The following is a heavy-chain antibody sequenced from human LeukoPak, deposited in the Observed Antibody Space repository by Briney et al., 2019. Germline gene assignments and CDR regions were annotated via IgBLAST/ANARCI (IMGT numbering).Heavy chain of an antibody. D-gene: IGHD5-12*01. J-gene: IGHJ6*02. CDR3: AKDPVTATPSPTYGMDV. Sequence: GGSLRLSCAASGFTFSSYAMAWVRQAPGKGLEWVSTISGSGGSTYYADSVKGRLTISRDNSKNTLYLQMNSLRAEDTAVYYCAKDPVTATPSPTYGMDVWGQGTTVTVSS. V-gene: IGHV3-23*01. CDR2: ISGSGGST. CDR1: GFTFSSYA.